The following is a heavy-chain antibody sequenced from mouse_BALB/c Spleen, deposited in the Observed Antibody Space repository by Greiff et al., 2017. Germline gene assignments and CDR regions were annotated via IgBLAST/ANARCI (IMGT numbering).Heavy chain of an antibody. D-gene: IGHD1-1*01. V-gene: IGHV5-17*02. J-gene: IGHJ4*01. Sequence: EVKVEESGGGLVQPGGSLKLSCAASGFTFSSFGMHWVRQAPEKGLEWVAYISSGSSTIYYADTVKGRFTISRDNPKNTLFLQMTSLRSEDTAMYYCARGDYYGSTYAMDYWGQGTSVTVSS. CDR2: ISSGSSTI. CDR3: ARGDYYGSTYAMDY. CDR1: GFTFSSFG.